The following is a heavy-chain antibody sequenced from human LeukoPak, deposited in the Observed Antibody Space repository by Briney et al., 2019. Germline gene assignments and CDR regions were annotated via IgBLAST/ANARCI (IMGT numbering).Heavy chain of an antibody. V-gene: IGHV3-66*01. D-gene: IGHD2-2*01. CDR3: ARGGYCSSTSCYFKNP. CDR1: GFTVSSNY. J-gene: IGHJ5*02. Sequence: GGSLRLSCAASGFTVSSNYMSWVRQAPGKGLEWVSVIYSGGSTYYADSVKGRFTISRDNSKNTLYLQMNSLRAEDTAVYYCARGGYCSSTSCYFKNPWGQGTLVTVSS. CDR2: IYSGGST.